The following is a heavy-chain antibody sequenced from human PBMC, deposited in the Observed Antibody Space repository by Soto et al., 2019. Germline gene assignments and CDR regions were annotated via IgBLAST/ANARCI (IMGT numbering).Heavy chain of an antibody. J-gene: IGHJ4*02. CDR1: GFAFSNVV. V-gene: IGHV3-23*01. CDR2: ISGSGGKT. CDR3: AKDPFLNWGFNFFDS. D-gene: IGHD3-16*01. Sequence: EVQLLESGGASARPGGSLRISCAASGFAFSNVVMTWVRQAPGKGLEWVSSISGSGGKTLYVDSVKGRFTISRDNSKNMLYLEMNNLRAEDSAVYYCAKDPFLNWGFNFFDSWGQGTLVTVSS.